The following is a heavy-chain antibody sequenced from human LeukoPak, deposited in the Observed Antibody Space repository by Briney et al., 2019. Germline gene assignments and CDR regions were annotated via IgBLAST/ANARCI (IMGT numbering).Heavy chain of an antibody. CDR1: GFAFNSAW. V-gene: IGHV3-15*01. J-gene: IGHJ4*02. D-gene: IGHD4-17*01. Sequence: GGSLRLSCAASGFAFNSAWMSWVRQAPGKGLEWVGRIKSKTDGGTTDYAAPVKGRFTISRDDSKNTLYLQMNSLKTEDTAVYYCTTAPHDYGDYGGGWGQGTLVTVSS. CDR3: TTAPHDYGDYGGG. CDR2: IKSKTDGGTT.